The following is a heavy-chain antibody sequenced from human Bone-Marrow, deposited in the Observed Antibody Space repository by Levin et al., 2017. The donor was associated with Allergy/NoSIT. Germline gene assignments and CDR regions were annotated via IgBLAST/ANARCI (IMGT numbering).Heavy chain of an antibody. J-gene: IGHJ4*02. CDR3: ARAYNWNSNPGGPFDY. CDR2: INYRGVT. V-gene: IGHV4-39*02. CDR1: GGSMRSSDYY. D-gene: IGHD1-7*01. Sequence: SQTLSLTCSISGGSMRSSDYYWVWIRQSPGKGLDWIGGINYRGVTHYNASLESRVMISVDTSKKQFSLRLTSVTAADTAVYFCARAYNWNSNPGGPFDYWGQGTLVAVSS.